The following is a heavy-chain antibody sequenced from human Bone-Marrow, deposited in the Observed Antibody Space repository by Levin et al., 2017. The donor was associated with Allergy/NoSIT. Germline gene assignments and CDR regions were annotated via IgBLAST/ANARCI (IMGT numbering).Heavy chain of an antibody. Sequence: SQTLSLTCTVSGGSISSSTYYWAWIRQPPGKGLEWIGSWYYNGRTYYDSSLRNRVTISVDTSKKQVSLKLTSVSAADTAVYYCARHPVVLFGFDYWGQGSLVTVSS. J-gene: IGHJ4*02. CDR2: WYYNGRT. D-gene: IGHD2-15*01. V-gene: IGHV4-39*01. CDR1: GGSISSSTYY. CDR3: ARHPVVLFGFDY.